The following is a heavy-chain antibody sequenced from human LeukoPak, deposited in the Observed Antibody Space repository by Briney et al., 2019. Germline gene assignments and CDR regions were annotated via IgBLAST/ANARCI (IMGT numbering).Heavy chain of an antibody. J-gene: IGHJ4*02. CDR2: ISSSTSNT. V-gene: IGHV3-48*01. CDR3: ARDFTYGYYGSGMED. CDR1: GFTFSSYN. Sequence: GGSLRLSCAASGFTFSSYNMNWVRQAPGKGLEWVSYISSSTSNTYYADSVKGRFTISRDNAKNSLYLQMNSLRVEDTAVYYCARDFTYGYYGSGMEDWGQGTLVTVSS. D-gene: IGHD3-10*01.